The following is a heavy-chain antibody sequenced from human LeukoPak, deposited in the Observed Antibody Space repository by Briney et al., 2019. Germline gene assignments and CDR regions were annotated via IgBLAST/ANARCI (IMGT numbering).Heavy chain of an antibody. Sequence: GASEKVSCKASGYTFTSYDINWVRQATGQGLEWMGWMNPNSGNTGYAQKFQGSVTMTRNTSISTAYMELSSLRSEDTAVYYCARGAGRYYPRAKFDYWGQGTLVTVSS. CDR2: MNPNSGNT. CDR3: ARGAGRYYPRAKFDY. D-gene: IGHD2/OR15-2a*01. CDR1: GYTFTSYD. J-gene: IGHJ4*02. V-gene: IGHV1-8*01.